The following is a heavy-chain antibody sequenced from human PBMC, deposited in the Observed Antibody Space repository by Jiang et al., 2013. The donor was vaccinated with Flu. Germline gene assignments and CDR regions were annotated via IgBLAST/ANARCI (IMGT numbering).Heavy chain of an antibody. D-gene: IGHD3-16*02. CDR3: ARPVSNGEVIVAFDI. V-gene: IGHV5-51*01. J-gene: IGHJ3*02. CDR2: IYPGDSDT. Sequence: MGIIYPGDSDTRYSPSFQGQVTISADKSISTAYLQWSSLKASDTAMYYCARPVSNGEVIVAFDIWGQGTMVTVSS.